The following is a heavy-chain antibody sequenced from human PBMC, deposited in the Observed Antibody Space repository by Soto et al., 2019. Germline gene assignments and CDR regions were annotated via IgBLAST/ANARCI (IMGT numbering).Heavy chain of an antibody. CDR2: INPSGGST. Sequence: ASVKVSCKASGYTFTSYYMHWVRQAPGQGLEWMGIINPSGGSTSYAQKFQGRVTMTRDTSQSTVYMELSSLRSEDTAVYYCARELSITIFGVVTEALNYFDYWGQGTLVTVSS. J-gene: IGHJ4*02. CDR1: GYTFTSYY. D-gene: IGHD3-3*01. V-gene: IGHV1-46*01. CDR3: ARELSITIFGVVTEALNYFDY.